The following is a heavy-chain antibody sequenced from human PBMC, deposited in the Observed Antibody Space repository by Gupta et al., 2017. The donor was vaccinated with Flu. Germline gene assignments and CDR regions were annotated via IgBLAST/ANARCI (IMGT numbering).Heavy chain of an antibody. Sequence: EVQLVESGGGLVKPGGSLRLSCAASGFTFSSYSMNWVRQAPGKGLEWVSSISSISSYIYYADAVKGRFTISRDNAKNSLYLQMNSLRAEDTAVYYCARGGEQQLGWFDPWGQGTLVTVSS. CDR1: GFTFSSYS. V-gene: IGHV3-21*03. CDR3: ARGGEQQLGWFDP. CDR2: ISSISSYI. J-gene: IGHJ5*02. D-gene: IGHD6-13*01.